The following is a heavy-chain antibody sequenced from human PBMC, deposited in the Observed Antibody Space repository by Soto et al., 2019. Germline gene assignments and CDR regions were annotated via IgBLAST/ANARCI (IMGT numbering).Heavy chain of an antibody. J-gene: IGHJ4*02. CDR3: AKVLVAAAGIIPLFDY. CDR1: GFTFSSYA. Sequence: PGGSLRLSCAASGFTFSSYALSWVRQAPGKGLEWVSVISASGGGTYYADSVKGRFTISRDSPRNTLYLQMSSLRAEDTAVYYCAKVLVAAAGIIPLFDYWGQGTLVTVSS. V-gene: IGHV3-23*01. D-gene: IGHD6-25*01. CDR2: ISASGGGT.